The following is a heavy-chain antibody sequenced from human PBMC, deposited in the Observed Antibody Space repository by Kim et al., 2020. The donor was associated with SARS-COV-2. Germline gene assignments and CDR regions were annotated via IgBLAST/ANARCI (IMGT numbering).Heavy chain of an antibody. CDR3: ARGLHRIEGENYYYGSGSHYFDY. CDR2: INHSGST. Sequence: SETLSLTCAVYGGSFSGYYWSWIRQPPGKGLEWIGEINHSGSTNYNPSLKSRVTISVDTSKNQFSLKLSSVTAADTAVYYCARGLHRIEGENYYYGSGSHYFDYWGQGTLVTVSS. J-gene: IGHJ4*02. V-gene: IGHV4-34*01. D-gene: IGHD3-10*01. CDR1: GGSFSGYY.